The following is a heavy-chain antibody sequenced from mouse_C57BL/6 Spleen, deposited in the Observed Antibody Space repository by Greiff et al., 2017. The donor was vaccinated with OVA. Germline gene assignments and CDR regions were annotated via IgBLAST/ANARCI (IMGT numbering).Heavy chain of an antibody. Sequence: EVQLVESGGDLVKPGGSLKLSCAASGFTFSSYGMSWVRQTPDKRLEWVATISSGGSYTYYPDSVKGRFTISRDNAKNTLYLQMSSLKSEDTAMYYCARHKTYDYDPWFAYWGQGTLVTVSA. CDR3: ARHKTYDYDPWFAY. CDR1: GFTFSSYG. CDR2: ISSGGSYT. J-gene: IGHJ3*01. D-gene: IGHD2-4*01. V-gene: IGHV5-6*01.